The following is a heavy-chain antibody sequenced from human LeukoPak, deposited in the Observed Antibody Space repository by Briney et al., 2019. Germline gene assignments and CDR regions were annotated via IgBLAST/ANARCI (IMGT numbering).Heavy chain of an antibody. D-gene: IGHD4-17*01. V-gene: IGHV1-2*02. CDR2: INPNSGGT. Sequence: ASVTVSCKASGYTFTGYYMHWVRQAPGQGLEWMGWINPNSGGTNYAQKFQGRVTMTRDTSISTAYMELSRLRSDDTAVYYCARDSRVTYGDYPTDYWGQGTLVTVSS. J-gene: IGHJ4*02. CDR1: GYTFTGYY. CDR3: ARDSRVTYGDYPTDY.